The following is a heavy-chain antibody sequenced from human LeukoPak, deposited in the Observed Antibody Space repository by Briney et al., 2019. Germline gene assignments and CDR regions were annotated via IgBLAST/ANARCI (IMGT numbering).Heavy chain of an antibody. CDR2: ISWNNGRI. CDR3: ARDPGSLPAAIGYCYYGMDV. CDR1: GFIFENYA. V-gene: IGHV3-9*01. Sequence: GRSLRLSCAASGFIFENYAMHWVRQAPGKGLEWDSGISWNNGRIGYADSVKGRFTISRDNAKNSLYLQMNSLRTEDTALYYCARDPGSLPAAIGYCYYGMDVWGQGTTVTVSS. J-gene: IGHJ6*02. D-gene: IGHD2-2*02.